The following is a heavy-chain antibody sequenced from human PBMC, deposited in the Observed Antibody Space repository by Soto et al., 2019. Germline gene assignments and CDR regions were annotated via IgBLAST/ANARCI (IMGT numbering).Heavy chain of an antibody. CDR2: ISSSSSTI. V-gene: IGHV3-48*01. D-gene: IGHD3-22*01. Sequence: PGGSLRLSCAASGFTFSSYSMNWVRQAPGKGLEWVSYISSSSSTIYYADSVKGRFTISRDNAKNSLYLQMNSLRAEDTAVYYCARVQLPLSYDSSDFDAYWGQGPLVTVSS. CDR3: ARVQLPLSYDSSDFDAY. CDR1: GFTFSSYS. J-gene: IGHJ4*02.